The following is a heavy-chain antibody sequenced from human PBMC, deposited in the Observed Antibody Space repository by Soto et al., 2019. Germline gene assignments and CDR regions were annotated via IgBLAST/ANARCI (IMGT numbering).Heavy chain of an antibody. CDR2: IIPDSGAT. J-gene: IGHJ3*02. Sequence: GASVKVSCKASGYTFTGYYIHWVRQAPGQGLEWMGWIIPDSGATNYTQKFQGRVTMTSETSTNTAFLELSRLRSDDTAVYFCARGAVVVVAATSDAFDIWGKGTMVT. CDR3: ARGAVVVVAATSDAFDI. V-gene: IGHV1-2*02. CDR1: GYTFTGYY. D-gene: IGHD2-15*01.